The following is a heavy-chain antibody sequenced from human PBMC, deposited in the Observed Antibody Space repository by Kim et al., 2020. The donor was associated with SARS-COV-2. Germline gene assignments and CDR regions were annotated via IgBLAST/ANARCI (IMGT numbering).Heavy chain of an antibody. CDR1: GFTFSSYG. CDR2: ISYDGSNK. V-gene: IGHV3-30*18. D-gene: IGHD5-18*01. Sequence: GGSLRLSCAASGFTFSSYGMHWVRQAPGKGLAWVAVISYDGSNKYYADSVKGRFTISRDNSTNTLYLQMNSLRAEDSAVYYCAENGYSYGYPHYYFDYWG. J-gene: IGHJ4*01. CDR3: AENGYSYGYPHYYFDY.